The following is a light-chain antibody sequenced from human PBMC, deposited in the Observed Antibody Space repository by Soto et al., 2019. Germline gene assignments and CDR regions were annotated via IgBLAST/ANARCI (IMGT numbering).Light chain of an antibody. CDR2: AAS. CDR1: QSISPF. Sequence: DIQMTQSPSSLSASVGDRVTITCRASQSISPFLNWYQQRPGKAPRLLIFAASTLQSGVPSRFSGSGSGTDFTLTINGLQTEDFATYYCQQTYSTTLTFGPGTKLDIK. CDR3: QQTYSTTLT. J-gene: IGKJ2*01. V-gene: IGKV1-39*01.